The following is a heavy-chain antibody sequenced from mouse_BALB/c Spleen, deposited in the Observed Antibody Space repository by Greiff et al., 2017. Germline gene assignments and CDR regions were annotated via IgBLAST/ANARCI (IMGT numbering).Heavy chain of an antibody. CDR2: ISYDGSN. D-gene: IGHD2-4*01. CDR1: GYSITSGYY. V-gene: IGHV3-6*02. Sequence: EVQRVESGPGLVKPSQSLSLTCSVTGYSITSGYYWNWIRQFPGNKLEWMGYISYDGSNNYNPSLKNRISITRDTSKNQFFLKLNSVTTEDTATYYCAREGATMITTGFAYWGQGTLVTVSA. J-gene: IGHJ3*01. CDR3: AREGATMITTGFAY.